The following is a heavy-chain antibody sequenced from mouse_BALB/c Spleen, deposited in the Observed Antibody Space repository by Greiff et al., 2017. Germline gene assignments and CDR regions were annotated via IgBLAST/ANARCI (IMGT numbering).Heavy chain of an antibody. J-gene: IGHJ4*01. CDR2: IWAGGST. Sequence: VKLMESGPGLVAPSQSLSITCTVSGFSLTSYGVHWVRQPPGKGLEWLGVIWAGGSTNYNSALMSRLSISKDNSKSQVFLKMNSLQTDDTAMYYCARGENYAMDYWGQGTSVTVSS. CDR1: GFSLTSYG. CDR3: ARGENYAMDY. V-gene: IGHV2-9*02.